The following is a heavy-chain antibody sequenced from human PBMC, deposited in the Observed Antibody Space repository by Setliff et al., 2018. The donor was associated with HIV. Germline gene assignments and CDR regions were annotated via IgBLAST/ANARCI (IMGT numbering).Heavy chain of an antibody. CDR1: GDTFTTYN. CDR3: ARGVPVLRYFDWLSRLGY. V-gene: IGHV1-46*01. CDR2: INPSGGST. J-gene: IGHJ4*02. D-gene: IGHD3-9*01. Sequence: ASVKVSCKAPGDTFTTYNIHWVRQAPGQGLEWMGIINPSGGSTSYAQKFQGRVTMTRDTSTSTVYMELSSLRSEDTAVYYCARGVPVLRYFDWLSRLGYWGQGTLVTVSS.